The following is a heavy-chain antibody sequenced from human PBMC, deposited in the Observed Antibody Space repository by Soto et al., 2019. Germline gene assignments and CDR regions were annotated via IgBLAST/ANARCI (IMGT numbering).Heavy chain of an antibody. V-gene: IGHV1-3*01. CDR1: GYTFSNFA. D-gene: IGHD3-10*01. J-gene: IGHJ6*02. CDR3: ARAVTRGVKTIYYYYGMDV. Sequence: ASVKVSCKASGYTFSNFAMHWVRQAPGQRLEWMGWINPGNGNTKYSQTFQGRVTITRDTSASTAYMELSSLRSEDTAVYYCARAVTRGVKTIYYYYGMDVWGQGTTVTVSS. CDR2: INPGNGNT.